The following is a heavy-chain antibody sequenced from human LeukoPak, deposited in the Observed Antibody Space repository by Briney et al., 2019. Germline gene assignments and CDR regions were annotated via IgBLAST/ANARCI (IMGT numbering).Heavy chain of an antibody. V-gene: IGHV4-59*08. D-gene: IGHD6-19*01. Sequence: SETLSLTCTVSGGSISSYYWSWIRQPPGKGLEWIGYIYYSGSTNHNPSLKSRVTISVDTSKNQFSLKLSSVTAADTAVYYCARRGSEWLVRETDYYYGMDVWGQGTTVTVSS. CDR3: ARRGSEWLVRETDYYYGMDV. CDR2: IYYSGST. CDR1: GGSISSYY. J-gene: IGHJ6*02.